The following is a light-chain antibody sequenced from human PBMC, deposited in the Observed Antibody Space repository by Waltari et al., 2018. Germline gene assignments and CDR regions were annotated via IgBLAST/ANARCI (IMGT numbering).Light chain of an antibody. V-gene: IGLV2-23*02. CDR2: EFN. CDR1: STAIGTYQF. CDR3: CSYVTGDTWV. Sequence: QSALTQPASVSGSPGQSITISCTGTSTAIGTYQFVSWYQQHPGKAPKLIIYEFNQRPSGISNRFSGSKSGNTAALTISGLQTEDEADYFCCSYVTGDTWVFGGGTKVAVL. J-gene: IGLJ3*02.